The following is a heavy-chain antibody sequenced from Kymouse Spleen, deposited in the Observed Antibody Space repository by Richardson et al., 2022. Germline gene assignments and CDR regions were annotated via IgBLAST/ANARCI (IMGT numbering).Heavy chain of an antibody. CDR3: ARGGTGTPNWFDP. J-gene: IGHJ5*02. CDR2: ISSSSSYI. V-gene: IGHV3-21*03. D-gene: IGHD1-7*01. Sequence: EVQLVESGGGLVKPGGSLRLSCAASGFTFSSYSMNWVRQAPGKGLEWVSSISSSSSYIYYADSVKGRFTISRDNAKNSLYLQMNSLRAEDTAVYYCARGGTGTPNWFDPWGQGTLVTVSS. CDR1: GFTFSSYS.